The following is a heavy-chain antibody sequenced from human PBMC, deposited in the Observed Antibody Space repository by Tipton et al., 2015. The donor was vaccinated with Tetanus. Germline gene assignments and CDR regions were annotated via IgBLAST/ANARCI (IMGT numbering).Heavy chain of an antibody. D-gene: IGHD3-9*01. V-gene: IGHV3-74*01. CDR2: IKSDGSKT. J-gene: IGHJ5*02. CDR3: VRDRFGDNYDIPSNWFDP. Sequence: SLRLSCAASGFTFRSYWMHWVRQPPGKGLVWVSRIKSDGSKTTYADSVKGRFTISRDNAKNTLYLEMNSLRAEDTAEYYCVRDRFGDNYDIPSNWFDPWGQGTLVTVSS. CDR1: GFTFRSYW.